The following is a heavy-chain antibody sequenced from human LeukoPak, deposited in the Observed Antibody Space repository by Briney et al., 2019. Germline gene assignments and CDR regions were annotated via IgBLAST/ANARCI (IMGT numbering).Heavy chain of an antibody. CDR3: ARGTVTMVRGVISYYYYYMDV. CDR2: ISSNGGST. CDR1: GFTFSSYT. D-gene: IGHD3-10*01. J-gene: IGHJ6*03. V-gene: IGHV3-64*01. Sequence: GGSLRLSCAASGFTFSSYTMHWVRQAPGKGLEYVSAISSNGGSTYYANSVKGRFTISRDNSKNTLYLQMNSLRAEDTAVYYCARGTVTMVRGVISYYYYYMDVWGKGTTVTVSS.